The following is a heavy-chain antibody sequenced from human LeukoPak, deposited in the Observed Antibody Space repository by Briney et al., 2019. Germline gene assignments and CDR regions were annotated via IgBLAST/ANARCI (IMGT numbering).Heavy chain of an antibody. D-gene: IGHD2-15*01. Sequence: PGGCLRLSCAASGFTFSSYGMHWVRQAPGKGLEWVAVISYDGSNKYYADSVKGRFTISRDNSKNTLYLQMNSLRAEDTAVYYCAKDSVDIVVVVAATWGQGTLVTVSS. CDR1: GFTFSSYG. CDR3: AKDSVDIVVVVAAT. V-gene: IGHV3-30*18. J-gene: IGHJ5*02. CDR2: ISYDGSNK.